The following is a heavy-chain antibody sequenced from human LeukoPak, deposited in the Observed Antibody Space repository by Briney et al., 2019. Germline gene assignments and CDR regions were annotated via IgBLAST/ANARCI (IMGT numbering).Heavy chain of an antibody. V-gene: IGHV3-73*01. CDR2: IRSKANSYAT. J-gene: IGHJ3*01. Sequence: GGSLRLSCAASGFTFSGSAMHWVRQASGKGLEWVGRIRSKANSYATAYAASVKGRFTISRDDSKNTAYLQMNSLRTEDTAVYYCARELRYDNSDSGAFWGQGTVVTVSS. CDR3: ARELRYDNSDSGAF. CDR1: GFTFSGSA. D-gene: IGHD3-22*01.